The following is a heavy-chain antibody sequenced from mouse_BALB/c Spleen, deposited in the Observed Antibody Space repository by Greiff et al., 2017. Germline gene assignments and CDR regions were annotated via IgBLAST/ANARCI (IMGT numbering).Heavy chain of an antibody. CDR1: GFNIKDTY. D-gene: IGHD2-4*01. Sequence: EVQLQQSGAELVKPGASVKLSCTASGFNIKDTYMHWVKQRPEQGLEWIGRIDPANGYTKYDPKFQGKATITADTSSNTAYLQLSSLTSEDTAVYYCASSMGGDYVGYWGQGTLVTVSA. CDR3: ASSMGGDYVGY. V-gene: IGHV14-3*02. J-gene: IGHJ3*01. CDR2: IDPANGYT.